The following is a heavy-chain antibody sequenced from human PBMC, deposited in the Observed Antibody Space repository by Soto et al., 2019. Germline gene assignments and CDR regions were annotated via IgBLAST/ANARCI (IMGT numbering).Heavy chain of an antibody. J-gene: IGHJ4*02. V-gene: IGHV4-4*07. D-gene: IGHD1-7*01. CDR1: SGSINSFY. Sequence: QVQLQESGPGLVKPTETLSLNCTVSSGSINSFYWAWMRQPAGKGLEWIGRIHSSGTTNYNPSLSSRVTMSVDPSKNQFSLRLTSVTAADTAVYYCARDRIIGTSYSDYWGQGFLVTVSS. CDR2: IHSSGTT. CDR3: ARDRIIGTSYSDY.